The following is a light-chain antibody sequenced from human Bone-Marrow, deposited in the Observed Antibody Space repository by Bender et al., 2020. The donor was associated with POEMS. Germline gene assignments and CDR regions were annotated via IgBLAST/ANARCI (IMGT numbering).Light chain of an antibody. J-gene: IGLJ1*01. V-gene: IGLV3-25*03. CDR1: VLAKRY. CDR3: QLSDSSGTS. CDR2: KKT. Sequence: SYELTQPSSVSVSPGQTARITCSGDVLAKRYARWFQQKPGQAPVLLIYKKTERASGIPERFSGSSSGTTVTLTISGVQAEDEADYYCQLSDSSGTSFGTGTKVTVL.